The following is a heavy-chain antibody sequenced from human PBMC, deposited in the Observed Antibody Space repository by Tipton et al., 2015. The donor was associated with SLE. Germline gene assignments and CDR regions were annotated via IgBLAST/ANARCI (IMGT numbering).Heavy chain of an antibody. Sequence: SLRLSCAASEFTFSTYAMNWVRQAPGKGLEGVSAISGAGDATYYADSVRGRFTISRDNSNNMVYLQMNSLRAEDTAVYYCARRVSSSGYFDCWGQGTLVTVSS. J-gene: IGHJ4*02. CDR2: ISGAGDAT. D-gene: IGHD6-6*01. CDR3: ARRVSSSGYFDC. V-gene: IGHV3-23*01. CDR1: EFTFSTYA.